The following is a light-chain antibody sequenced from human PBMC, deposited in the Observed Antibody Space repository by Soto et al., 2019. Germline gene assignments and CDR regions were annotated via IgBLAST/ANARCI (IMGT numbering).Light chain of an antibody. J-gene: IGLJ3*02. V-gene: IGLV4-60*02. CDR3: ETWDSNTLV. CDR1: SGHSSYI. Sequence: QSVLTQSSSASASLGSSVKLTCTLSSGHSSYIIAWHQQQPGKAPRYLMKLEGSGSYNKGSGVPDRFSGSSSGADRYLTISNLPFEDEADYYCETWDSNTLVFGGGTKLTVL. CDR2: LEGSGSY.